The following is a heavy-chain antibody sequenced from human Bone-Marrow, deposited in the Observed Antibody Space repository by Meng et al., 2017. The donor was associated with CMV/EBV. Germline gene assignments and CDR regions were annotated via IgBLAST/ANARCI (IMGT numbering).Heavy chain of an antibody. Sequence: SETLSLTCAVYGGSFSGYYWSWIRQPPGKGLEWIGEINHSGSTNYNPSLKSRVTISVDTPKNQFSLKLSSVTAADTAVYYCARVRGFWSGYNLDYWGQGTLVTVSS. CDR3: ARVRGFWSGYNLDY. J-gene: IGHJ4*02. CDR1: GGSFSGYY. D-gene: IGHD3-3*01. V-gene: IGHV4-34*01. CDR2: INHSGST.